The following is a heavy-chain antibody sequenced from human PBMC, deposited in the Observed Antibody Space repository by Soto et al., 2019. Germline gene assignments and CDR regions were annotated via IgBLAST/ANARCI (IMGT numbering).Heavy chain of an antibody. J-gene: IGHJ4*02. CDR1: GFTFSSYS. CDR2: ISSSSTI. CDR3: ARDAPHYYDSSGYYLFDY. V-gene: IGHV3-48*02. D-gene: IGHD3-22*01. Sequence: GGSLRLSCAASGFTFSSYSMNWVRQAPGKGLEWVSYISSSSTIYYAVSVKGRFTISRDNAKNSLYLQMNGLRDEDTAVYYCARDAPHYYDSSGYYLFDYWGQGTLVTVSS.